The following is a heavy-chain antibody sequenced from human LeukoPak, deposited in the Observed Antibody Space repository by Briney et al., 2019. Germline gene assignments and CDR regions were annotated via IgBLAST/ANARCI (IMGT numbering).Heavy chain of an antibody. Sequence: SETLSLTCTVSGGSIRSYYWSWIRQPPGKGLEWIGYIYYSGSTNYNPSLKSRVTISVDTSKNQFSLKLSSVTAADTAVYYCARNTYDSSGYHYYYYYMDVWGKGTTVTISS. J-gene: IGHJ6*03. CDR3: ARNTYDSSGYHYYYYYMDV. V-gene: IGHV4-59*01. CDR1: GGSIRSYY. CDR2: IYYSGST. D-gene: IGHD3-22*01.